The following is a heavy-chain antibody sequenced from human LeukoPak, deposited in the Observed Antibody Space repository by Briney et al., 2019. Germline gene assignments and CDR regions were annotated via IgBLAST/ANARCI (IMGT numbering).Heavy chain of an antibody. CDR3: ASRPYYYDSSDHFDS. Sequence: SETLSLTCTVSGGSMRSYYWSWIRQPPGKGLEGIGFGFYTGSTNYNPALKSRVTISVDTSKNQFSLSLDSVTAADMAVYYCASRPYYYDSSDHFDSWGQGPLVTASS. V-gene: IGHV4-59*08. D-gene: IGHD3-22*01. J-gene: IGHJ4*02. CDR1: GGSMRSYY. CDR2: GFYTGST.